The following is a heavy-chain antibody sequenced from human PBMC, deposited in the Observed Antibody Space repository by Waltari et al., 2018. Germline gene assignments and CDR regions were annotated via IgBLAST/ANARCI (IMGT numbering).Heavy chain of an antibody. Sequence: EVQLVESGGGWVQPGGSLRLSCATSGFLFNNFVISWVRQAPGKGLEGVEENGEGGVATYYADSVKGRSSISRDDSKNTVYLQMNSLRVDDTALYYCARGAGELLPLDHWGQGTLVTVSS. V-gene: IGHV3-23*04. CDR3: ARGAGELLPLDH. CDR2: NGEGGVAT. D-gene: IGHD3-10*01. CDR1: GFLFNNFV. J-gene: IGHJ4*02.